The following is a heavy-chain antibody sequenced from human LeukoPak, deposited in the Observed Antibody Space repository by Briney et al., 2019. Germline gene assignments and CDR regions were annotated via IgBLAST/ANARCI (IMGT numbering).Heavy chain of an antibody. Sequence: PGGSLRLSCAASGFTFSSYWMHWVRQAPGKGLVWVSRINSDGSSTSYADSVKGRFTISRDNAKNTLYLQMNSLRAEDTAVYYCARGPTYYCDSSGYSSDFDYWGQGTLVTVSS. J-gene: IGHJ4*02. CDR2: INSDGSST. V-gene: IGHV3-74*01. CDR3: ARGPTYYCDSSGYSSDFDY. CDR1: GFTFSSYW. D-gene: IGHD3-22*01.